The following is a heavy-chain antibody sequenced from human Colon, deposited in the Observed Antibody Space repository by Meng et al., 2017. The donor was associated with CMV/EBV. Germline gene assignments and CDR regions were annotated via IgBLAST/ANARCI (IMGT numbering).Heavy chain of an antibody. CDR1: TLTFSNYW. J-gene: IGHJ5*02. CDR3: ITSWIDP. CDR2: INRDGSDT. V-gene: IGHV3-74*01. Sequence: FLRLSCEASTLTFSNYWMYWVRQAPGRGLEWVSRINRDGSDTAYADFVKGRFTVSRDNAKNTLFLQMNSLRAEDTAVYYCITSWIDPWGQGILVTVSS.